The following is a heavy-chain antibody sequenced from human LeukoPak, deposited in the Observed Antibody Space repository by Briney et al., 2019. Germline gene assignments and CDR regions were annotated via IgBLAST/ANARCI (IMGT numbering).Heavy chain of an antibody. Sequence: PGGSLRLSCAASGLTFSSYWMHWVRQAPGKGLVWVSRINSDGSSTSYADSVKGRFTISRDNAKNTLYLQMNSLRAEDTAVYYCARIRSIQLWYDAFDIWGQGTMVTVSS. CDR3: ARIRSIQLWYDAFDI. D-gene: IGHD5-18*01. V-gene: IGHV3-74*01. CDR2: INSDGSST. J-gene: IGHJ3*02. CDR1: GLTFSSYW.